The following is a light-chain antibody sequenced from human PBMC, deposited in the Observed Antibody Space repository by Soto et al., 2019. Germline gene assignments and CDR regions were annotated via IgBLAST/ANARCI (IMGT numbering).Light chain of an antibody. J-gene: IGKJ2*01. CDR3: QQYGSSSYT. V-gene: IGKV3-20*01. Sequence: EIVLTQSPGTLSLSPGERATLSCRASQSVSSSYLAWYQQKPGQAPRLLIYGASGRATGIPDRFSGSGSGTDFTHTISRLEPEDLAVYYCQQYGSSSYTFGQGTKLEIK. CDR2: GAS. CDR1: QSVSSSY.